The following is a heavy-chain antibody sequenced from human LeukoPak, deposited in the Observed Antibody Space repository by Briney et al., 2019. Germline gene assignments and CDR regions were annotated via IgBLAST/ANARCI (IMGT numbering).Heavy chain of an antibody. D-gene: IGHD6-13*01. CDR1: GGTFSSYA. J-gene: IGHJ6*03. CDR3: ARGRVAAPRAPNYYYYYYMDV. CDR2: IIPIFGTA. V-gene: IGHV1-69*05. Sequence: SVKVSCKASGGTFSSYAISWVRQAPGQGLEWMGGIIPIFGTANYAQKFQGRVTITTDESTSTAYMELSSLRSEDTAVYYCARGRVAAPRAPNYYYYYYMDVWGKGTTVTVSS.